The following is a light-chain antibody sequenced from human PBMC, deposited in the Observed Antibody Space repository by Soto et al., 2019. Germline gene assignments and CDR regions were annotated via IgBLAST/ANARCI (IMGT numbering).Light chain of an antibody. V-gene: IGLV2-8*02. Sequence: QSVRTSPASAYRADVQSLSISYIGNSSEFGGYNYVSWYQQHPGKAPKLMIYEVSKRPSGVPDRFSGSKSGNTASLTVSGLQAEDEADYYCSSYAASNNLGVFGGGTQLTVL. CDR1: SSEFGGYNY. J-gene: IGLJ2*01. CDR2: EVS. CDR3: SSYAASNNLGV.